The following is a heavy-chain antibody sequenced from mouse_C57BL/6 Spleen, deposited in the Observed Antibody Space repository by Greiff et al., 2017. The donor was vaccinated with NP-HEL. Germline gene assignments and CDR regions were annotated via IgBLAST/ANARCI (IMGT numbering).Heavy chain of an antibody. CDR3: TFYYYGSSYWFAY. Sequence: VQLKQSGAELVRPGASVKLSCTASGFNIKDDYMHWVKQRPEQGLEWIGWIDPENGDTEYASKFQGKATITADTSSNTAYLQLSSLTSEDTAVYYCTFYYYGSSYWFAYWGQGTLVTVSA. CDR1: GFNIKDDY. D-gene: IGHD1-1*01. CDR2: IDPENGDT. J-gene: IGHJ3*01. V-gene: IGHV14-4*01.